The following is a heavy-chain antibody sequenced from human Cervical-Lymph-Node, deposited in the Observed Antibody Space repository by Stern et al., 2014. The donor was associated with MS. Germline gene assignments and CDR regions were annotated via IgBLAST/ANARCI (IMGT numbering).Heavy chain of an antibody. D-gene: IGHD3-10*01. CDR2: IKQDGSEK. J-gene: IGHJ5*02. CDR3: AREIVTMVRGVIIGRFDP. V-gene: IGHV3-7*03. CDR1: GFTFSSYW. Sequence: EVQLVESGGGLVQPGGSLRLSCAASGFTFSSYWMSWVRQAPGKGLEWVANIKQDGSEKYYVDSVKGRFTISRDNAKNSLYLQMNSLRAEDTAVYYCAREIVTMVRGVIIGRFDPWGQGTLVTVSS.